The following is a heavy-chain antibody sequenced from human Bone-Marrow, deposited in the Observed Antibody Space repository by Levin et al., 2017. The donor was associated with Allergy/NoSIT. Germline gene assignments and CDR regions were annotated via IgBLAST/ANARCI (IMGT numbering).Heavy chain of an antibody. CDR3: SRGEYWLVFLTFNSYGMDV. J-gene: IGHJ6*04. D-gene: IGHD6-19*01. CDR2: IKSKTLGGAT. Sequence: GGSLRLSCTTSGFSFGDYAMSWVRQAPGKGLEWVGIIKSKTLGGATDYAASVKNRFTISRDDSKSVAYLQMNSLKTEDTAVYYCSRGEYWLVFLTFNSYGMDVWGRGTTVTVSS. CDR1: GFSFGDYA. V-gene: IGHV3-49*04.